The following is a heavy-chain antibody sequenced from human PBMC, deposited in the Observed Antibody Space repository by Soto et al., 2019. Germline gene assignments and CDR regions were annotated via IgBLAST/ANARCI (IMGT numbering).Heavy chain of an antibody. Sequence: EVQLVGSGGGLVKPGGSLRLSCAASGFTFSNAWMSWVRQAPGKGLEWVGRIKSKTDGGTTDYAAPVKGRFTISRDDSKNTLYLQMNSLKTEDTAVYYCTTDLGYCSSTSCSAYGMDVWGQGTTVTVSS. D-gene: IGHD2-2*01. CDR3: TTDLGYCSSTSCSAYGMDV. CDR2: IKSKTDGGTT. CDR1: GFTFSNAW. J-gene: IGHJ6*02. V-gene: IGHV3-15*01.